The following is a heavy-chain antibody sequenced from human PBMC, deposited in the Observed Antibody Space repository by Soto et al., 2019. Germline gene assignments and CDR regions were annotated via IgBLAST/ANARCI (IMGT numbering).Heavy chain of an antibody. J-gene: IGHJ4*02. CDR2: INHSGST. CDR3: ARVPDYGDLYFDY. CDR1: GGSFSGYY. V-gene: IGHV4-34*01. Sequence: SETLYLTCAVYGGSFSGYYWSWIRQPPGKGLEWIGEINHSGSTNYNPSLKSRVTISVDTSKNQFSLKLSSVTAADTAVYYCARVPDYGDLYFDYWGQGTLVTVSS. D-gene: IGHD4-17*01.